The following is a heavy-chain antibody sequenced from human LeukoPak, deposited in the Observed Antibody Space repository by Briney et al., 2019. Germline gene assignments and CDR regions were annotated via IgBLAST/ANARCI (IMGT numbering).Heavy chain of an antibody. J-gene: IGHJ4*02. D-gene: IGHD2-15*01. Sequence: GGSLRLSCAASGFTFSSYAMSWVRQSPGKGLEYVSTISGNGGGTYYADSVKGRFTISRDNSKNTLYLQLSSLRAEDTAVYYCVKSWDVVVVVAAFDYWGRGTLVTVTS. CDR2: ISGNGGGT. V-gene: IGHV3-64D*06. CDR1: GFTFSSYA. CDR3: VKSWDVVVVVAAFDY.